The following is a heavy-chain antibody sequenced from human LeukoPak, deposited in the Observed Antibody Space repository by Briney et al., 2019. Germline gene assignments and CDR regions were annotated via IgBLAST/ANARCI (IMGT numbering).Heavy chain of an antibody. Sequence: ASVKVSCKASGYTFTGYYMHWVRQAPGQGLEWMGWINPNSGDTNYAQKFQDRVTLTRDTSIITAYMELSSLRSDDTAVYYCARDWSTMTPDYWGQGTLVTVSS. J-gene: IGHJ4*02. D-gene: IGHD3-22*01. CDR1: GYTFTGYY. V-gene: IGHV1-2*02. CDR2: INPNSGDT. CDR3: ARDWSTMTPDY.